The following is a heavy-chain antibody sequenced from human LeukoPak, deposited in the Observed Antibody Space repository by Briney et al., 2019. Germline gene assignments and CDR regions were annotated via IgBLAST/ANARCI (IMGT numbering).Heavy chain of an antibody. D-gene: IGHD1-26*01. CDR2: IITYLGIA. J-gene: IGHJ6*02. CDR3: APNPGELSFEDRRYSMGV. CDR1: GGTFTSYA. V-gene: IGHV1-69*04. Sequence: GASVKVSCKASGGTFTSYAISWVRQAPGQGLEWMGRIITYLGIANYAQKFQGRVTITADKSTSTAYMELSSLISEDTAVYYRAPNPGELSFEDRRYSMGVWGQGTTVTV.